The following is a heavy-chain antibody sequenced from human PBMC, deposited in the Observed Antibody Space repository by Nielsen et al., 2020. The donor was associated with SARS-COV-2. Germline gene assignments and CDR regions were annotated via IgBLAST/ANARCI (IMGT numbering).Heavy chain of an antibody. V-gene: IGHV4-34*01. Sequence: SETLSLTCAVYGGSFSGYYWSWIRQSPGKGLEWIGEINHSGSTNYNPSLKSRVTISIDTSKKQFSLNLRSVTAADMAVYYCARSGYSINYYSFHAFDIWGQGTMVTVSS. J-gene: IGHJ3*02. CDR2: INHSGST. CDR3: ARSGYSINYYSFHAFDI. D-gene: IGHD5-12*01. CDR1: GGSFSGYY.